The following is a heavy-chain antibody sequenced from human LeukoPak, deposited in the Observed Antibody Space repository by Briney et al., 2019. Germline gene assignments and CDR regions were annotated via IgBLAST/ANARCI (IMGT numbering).Heavy chain of an antibody. V-gene: IGHV3-73*01. D-gene: IGHD6-13*01. CDR3: TALVNREVAAAADDAFDI. Sequence: AGGSLRLSCAASGFTFSGSAMHWVRQASGKGLEWVGRIRSKANSYATAYAASVKGRFTISRDDSKNTAYLLMNSLKTEDTAVYYCTALVNREVAAAADDAFDIWGQGTMVTVSS. CDR1: GFTFSGSA. J-gene: IGHJ3*02. CDR2: IRSKANSYAT.